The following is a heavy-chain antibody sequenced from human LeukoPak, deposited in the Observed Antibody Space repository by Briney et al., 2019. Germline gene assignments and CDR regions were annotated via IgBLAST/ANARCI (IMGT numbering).Heavy chain of an antibody. CDR3: ARGKDGATTAVTSDDIDDAFDI. CDR1: GGSISSYY. J-gene: IGHJ3*02. CDR2: IYYSGST. Sequence: SETLSLTCTVSGGSISSYYWSWIRQHPGKGLEWIGYIYYSGSTYYNPSLKSRVTISVDTSKNQFSLKLSSVTAADTAVYYCARGKDGATTAVTSDDIDDAFDIWGQGTMVTVSS. V-gene: IGHV4-59*06. D-gene: IGHD4-23*01.